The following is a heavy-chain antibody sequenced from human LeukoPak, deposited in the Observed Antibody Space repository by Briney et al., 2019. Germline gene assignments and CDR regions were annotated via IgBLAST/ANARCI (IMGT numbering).Heavy chain of an antibody. J-gene: IGHJ6*02. Sequence: GRCLRLSCAPAALTVSTYGTHWVRQAAGNGIEWVAVISYDGSNKYYADSVKGRFTISRDNSKNTLYLQMNSLRAEDTAVYYCAKVETGTTSGTYYYGMDVWGQGTTVTVSS. CDR1: ALTVSTYG. V-gene: IGHV3-30*18. CDR3: AKVETGTTSGTYYYGMDV. CDR2: ISYDGSNK. D-gene: IGHD1-7*01.